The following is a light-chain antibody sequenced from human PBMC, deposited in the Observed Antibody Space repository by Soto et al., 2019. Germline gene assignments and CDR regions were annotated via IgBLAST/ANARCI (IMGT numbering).Light chain of an antibody. V-gene: IGKV3-20*01. Sequence: EIVLTQSPGTLSLSPGERATLSCRASQSVSNNYLAWYQQKPGQAPRLLMYGASSRATGIPDRFSGSGSGTDFTLTISRLEPEDFAVYYCHQYGSSQTFGQGTKVDI. CDR3: HQYGSSQT. CDR2: GAS. J-gene: IGKJ1*01. CDR1: QSVSNNY.